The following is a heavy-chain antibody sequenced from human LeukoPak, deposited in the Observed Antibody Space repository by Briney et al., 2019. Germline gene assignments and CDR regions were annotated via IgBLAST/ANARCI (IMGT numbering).Heavy chain of an antibody. Sequence: ASVKVSCKASGGTFSSYAISWVRQAPGQGLEWMGGIIPIFGTANYAQKFQGRVTITADESTSTAYMELSSLRSEDTAVYYCARDRVYCSGGSCYSNGFDPWGQGTLVTVSS. D-gene: IGHD2-15*01. J-gene: IGHJ5*02. CDR3: ARDRVYCSGGSCYSNGFDP. CDR1: GGTFSSYA. V-gene: IGHV1-69*13. CDR2: IIPIFGTA.